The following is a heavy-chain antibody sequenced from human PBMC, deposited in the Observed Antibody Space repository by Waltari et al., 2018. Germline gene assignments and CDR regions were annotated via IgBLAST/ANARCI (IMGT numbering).Heavy chain of an antibody. CDR1: GYSISSGYY. J-gene: IGHJ4*02. CDR3: ARDATLRGSSHPGPL. D-gene: IGHD3-16*01. V-gene: IGHV4-38-2*02. Sequence: QVQLQESGPGLVKPSETLSLTCAVSGYSISSGYYWGWIRQPPGKGLEWIGSIYHSGSTYHNPSLKSRVTISVDTSKNQFSRKLSSVTAADTAVYYCARDATLRGSSHPGPLWGQGTLVTVSS. CDR2: IYHSGST.